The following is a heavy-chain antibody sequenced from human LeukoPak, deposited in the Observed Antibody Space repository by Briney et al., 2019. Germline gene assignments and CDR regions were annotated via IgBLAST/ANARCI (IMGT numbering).Heavy chain of an antibody. D-gene: IGHD3-10*01. CDR3: ARGGVNHGFDI. Sequence: PGGSLRLSCEASGFTFSSYWMHWARQAPGKGLVWVSRINNDGSNTIYADSVKGRFTISRDNAKNTLYLQMNSLRAADTSVFYCARGGVNHGFDIWGQGTMVTVSS. CDR1: GFTFSSYW. CDR2: INNDGSNT. J-gene: IGHJ3*02. V-gene: IGHV3-74*01.